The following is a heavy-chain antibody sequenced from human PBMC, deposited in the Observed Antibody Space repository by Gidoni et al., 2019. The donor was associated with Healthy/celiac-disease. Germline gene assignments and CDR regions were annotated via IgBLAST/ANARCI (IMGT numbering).Heavy chain of an antibody. V-gene: IGHV4-34*01. D-gene: IGHD6-13*01. Sequence: QVQLQQWGAGLLKPSETLSLTCAVYGGSFSGYYWSWIRQPPGKGLEWIGEINHSGSTNYNPSLKSRVTISVDTSKNQFSLKLSSVTAADTAVYYCARANGRIAITPRGYYYYGMDVWGQGTTVTVSS. CDR3: ARANGRIAITPRGYYYYGMDV. CDR2: INHSGST. CDR1: GGSFSGYY. J-gene: IGHJ6*02.